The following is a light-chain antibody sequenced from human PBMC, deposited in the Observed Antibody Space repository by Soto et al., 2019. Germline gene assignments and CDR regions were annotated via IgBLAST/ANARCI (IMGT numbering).Light chain of an antibody. V-gene: IGLV6-57*04. J-gene: IGLJ2*01. CDR2: EDN. CDR1: SGSIASNY. Sequence: NFMLTQPHSVSESPGKTVTISCTRSSGSIASNYVQWYQQRPGSAPTTVIYEDNQRPSGVPDRFSGSIDSSSNSASLTISGPKTEDEDDYYCQSYDSSNQVFGGGTKLTVL. CDR3: QSYDSSNQV.